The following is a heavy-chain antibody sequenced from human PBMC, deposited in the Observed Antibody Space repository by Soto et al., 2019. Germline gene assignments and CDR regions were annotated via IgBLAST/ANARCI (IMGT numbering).Heavy chain of an antibody. Sequence: PSQTLSLTCVISGDSVSSNSAAWNWIRQSPSRGLEWLGRTYYRSKWYNDYAVSVKSRITINPDTSKNQFSLQLNSVTPEDTAVYYCAREAARRGGPNYYYYGMDVWGQGTTVNVSS. J-gene: IGHJ6*02. D-gene: IGHD6-6*01. CDR2: TYYRSKWYN. CDR1: GDSVSSNSAA. V-gene: IGHV6-1*01. CDR3: AREAARRGGPNYYYYGMDV.